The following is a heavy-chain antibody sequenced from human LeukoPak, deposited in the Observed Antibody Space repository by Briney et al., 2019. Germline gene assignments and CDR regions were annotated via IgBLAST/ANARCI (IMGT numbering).Heavy chain of an antibody. J-gene: IGHJ5*02. CDR2: IYYSGST. CDR3: AGLFARLKKWFDP. V-gene: IGHV4-39*01. D-gene: IGHD2-21*01. Sequence: SETLSLTCTVSGGSISSSSYYWGWIRQPPGKGLEWIGSIYYSGSTYYNPSLKSRVTISVDTSKNQFSLKLSSVTAADTAVYYCAGLFARLKKWFDPWGQGTLVTVSS. CDR1: GGSISSSSYY.